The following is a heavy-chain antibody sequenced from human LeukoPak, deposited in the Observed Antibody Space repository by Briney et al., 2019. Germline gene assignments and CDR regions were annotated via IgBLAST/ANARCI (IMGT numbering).Heavy chain of an antibody. CDR1: GFTFSSYA. V-gene: IGHV3-30-3*01. J-gene: IGHJ4*02. Sequence: AGGSLRLSCAASGFTFSSYAMHWVRQAPGKGLEWVAVISYDGSNKYYADSVKGRFTISRDNSKNTLYLQMNSLRAEDTAVYYCARDGMITFGGVILFDYWGQGTLVTVSS. D-gene: IGHD3-16*01. CDR3: ARDGMITFGGVILFDY. CDR2: ISYDGSNK.